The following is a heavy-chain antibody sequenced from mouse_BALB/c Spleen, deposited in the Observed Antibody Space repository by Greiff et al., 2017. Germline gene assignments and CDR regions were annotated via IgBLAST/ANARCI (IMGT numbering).Heavy chain of an antibody. CDR3: ARSEGNYPAWFAY. D-gene: IGHD2-1*01. J-gene: IGHJ3*01. CDR2: ISSGSSTI. CDR1: GFTFSSFG. V-gene: IGHV5-17*02. Sequence: EVQVVESGGGLVQPGGSRKLSCAASGFTFSSFGMHWVRQAPEKGLEWVAYISSGSSTIYYADTVKGRFTISRDNPKNTLFLQMTSLRSEDTAMYYCARSEGNYPAWFAYWGQGTLVTVSA.